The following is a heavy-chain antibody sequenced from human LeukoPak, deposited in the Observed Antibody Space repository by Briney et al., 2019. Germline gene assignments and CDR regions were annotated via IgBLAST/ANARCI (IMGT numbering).Heavy chain of an antibody. V-gene: IGHV4-30-2*01. CDR3: ARYSSTWPYWYFDL. Sequence: PSETLSLTCAVSGGSISSGGYSWSCIRQPPGKGLEWIGYISHSGSTYYNPSLKSRVTISVDRSKNQFSLKLTSVTAADTAVYYCARYSSTWPYWYFDLWGRGTLVTVSS. J-gene: IGHJ2*01. CDR2: ISHSGST. CDR1: GGSISSGGYS. D-gene: IGHD6-13*01.